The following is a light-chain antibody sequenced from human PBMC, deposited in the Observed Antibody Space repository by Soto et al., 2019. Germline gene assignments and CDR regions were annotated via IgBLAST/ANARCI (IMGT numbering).Light chain of an antibody. J-gene: IGKJ1*01. CDR2: DAS. CDR1: QSVSSY. CDR3: QQRSNWPRT. V-gene: IGKV3-11*01. Sequence: EIVLTQSPATLSLSPGERAALSCRASQSVSSYLAWYQQKPSKAHRLLIYDASKKATGIPAKFRGSGSGTVFTLTISSLEPEDFAVYYCQQRSNWPRTFGQGTKVDIK.